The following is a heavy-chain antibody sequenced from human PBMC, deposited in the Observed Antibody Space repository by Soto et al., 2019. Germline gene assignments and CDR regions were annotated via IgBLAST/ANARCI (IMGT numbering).Heavy chain of an antibody. J-gene: IGHJ4*02. CDR1: GFTFSGYA. CDR3: AIRITMVVVVNSGDY. D-gene: IGHD3-22*01. CDR2: ISGSGSDT. V-gene: IGHV3-23*01. Sequence: GGSLRLSCAASGFTFSGYAMSWVRQAPGKGLEWVSAISGSGSDTYYADFVKGRFTISRDNSKNTLYLQMSSLRAEDTAIYYCAIRITMVVVVNSGDYWGRGTLVTVSS.